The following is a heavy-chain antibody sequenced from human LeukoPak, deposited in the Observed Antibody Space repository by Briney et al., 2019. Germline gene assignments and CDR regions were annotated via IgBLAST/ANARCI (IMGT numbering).Heavy chain of an antibody. CDR3: AKQADSSAISASPYYFDY. CDR2: IRYDGSNK. D-gene: IGHD3-22*01. Sequence: PGGSLRLSCAASGFTFSSYGMHWVRQAPGKGLEWVAFIRYDGSNKYYADSVKGRFTISRDNSKNTLYLQMNSLRAEDTAVYYCAKQADSSAISASPYYFDYWGQGTLVTVSS. V-gene: IGHV3-30*02. CDR1: GFTFSSYG. J-gene: IGHJ4*02.